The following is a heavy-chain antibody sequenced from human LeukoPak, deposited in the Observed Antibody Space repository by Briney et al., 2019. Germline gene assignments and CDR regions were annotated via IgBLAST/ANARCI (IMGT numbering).Heavy chain of an antibody. D-gene: IGHD3-10*02. Sequence: GSLRLSCAASGFTFDDYAMHWVRQAPGKGLEWASLISWDGGSTYYADSVKGRFTISRDNSKNSLYLQMNSLRAEDTAVYYCAELGITMIGGVWGKGTTVTISS. J-gene: IGHJ6*04. V-gene: IGHV3-43D*03. CDR3: AELGITMIGGV. CDR2: ISWDGGST. CDR1: GFTFDDYA.